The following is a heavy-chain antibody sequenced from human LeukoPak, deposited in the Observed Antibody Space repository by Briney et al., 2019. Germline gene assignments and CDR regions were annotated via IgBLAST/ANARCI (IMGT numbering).Heavy chain of an antibody. CDR3: VRRAWLEY. CDR1: GFTLSSYS. V-gene: IGHV3-7*04. Sequence: GGSLRLSCAASGFTLSSYSMSWVRQAPGKGLEWVANIKEDGVEKNYVNSVKGRFTVSRDNGKNSLFPEMNSLRAEDTALYYCVRRAWLEYWGQGTPVTVSS. J-gene: IGHJ4*02. CDR2: IKEDGVEK.